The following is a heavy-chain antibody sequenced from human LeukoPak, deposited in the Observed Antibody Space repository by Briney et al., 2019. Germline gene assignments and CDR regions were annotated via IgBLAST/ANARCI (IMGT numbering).Heavy chain of an antibody. V-gene: IGHV1-18*01. CDR1: GYTFPSYG. D-gene: IGHD5-18*01. Sequence: AAVKVPCKASGYTFPSYGISWVRRAPGQGLGWMGWFSAYNGNTNYAQKLQGRVTMTTDTATSTAYMELRSLRSDDTAVYYCARDGPRGYSYDGHYWGQGTLVTVSS. CDR3: ARDGPRGYSYDGHY. CDR2: FSAYNGNT. J-gene: IGHJ4*02.